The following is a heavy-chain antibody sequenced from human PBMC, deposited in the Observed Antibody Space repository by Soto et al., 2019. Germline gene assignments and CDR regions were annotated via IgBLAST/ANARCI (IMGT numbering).Heavy chain of an antibody. CDR2: IIPIFGPA. CDR3: AREASIAAASRFDP. D-gene: IGHD6-25*01. J-gene: IGHJ5*02. Sequence: SVKVSCKASGGTFSSYAISWVRQAPGQGLEWMGGIIPIFGPANYAQKFQGRVTITADESTSTAYMELSSLRSEDTAVYYCAREASIAAASRFDPWGQGTLVTVSS. CDR1: GGTFSSYA. V-gene: IGHV1-69*13.